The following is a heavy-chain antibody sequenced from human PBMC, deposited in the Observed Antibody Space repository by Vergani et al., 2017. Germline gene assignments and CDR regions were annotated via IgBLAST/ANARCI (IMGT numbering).Heavy chain of an antibody. CDR3: AKDGYYYDISGYYFDY. V-gene: IGHV3-30*18. J-gene: IGHJ4*02. D-gene: IGHD3-22*01. CDR1: GFTFSSYG. CDR2: ISYDGSNK. Sequence: QVQLVESGGGVVQPGRSLRLSCAASGFTFSSYGMHWVRQAPGKGLEWVAVISYDGSNKYYADSVKGRFTISRDNSKNTLYLQMNSLRAEDTAVYYCAKDGYYYDISGYYFDYWGQGTLVTVSS.